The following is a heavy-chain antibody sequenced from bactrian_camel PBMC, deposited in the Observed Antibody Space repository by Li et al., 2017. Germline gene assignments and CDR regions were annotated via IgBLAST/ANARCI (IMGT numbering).Heavy chain of an antibody. CDR1: GVPWKKHC. J-gene: IGHJ4*01. CDR3: AAGERRFYGPHFDDYAH. Sequence: QVQLVESGGGSVEVGGSLRLSCTVSGVPWKKHCLAWFRQAPGKERLGVATIDSEDDATFVADPVKGRFTVSQDNAKNTLYLQMNKLKPEDTATYYCAAGERRFYGPHFDDYAHWGQGTQVTVS. V-gene: IGHV3S1*01. CDR2: IDSEDDAT. D-gene: IGHD1*01.